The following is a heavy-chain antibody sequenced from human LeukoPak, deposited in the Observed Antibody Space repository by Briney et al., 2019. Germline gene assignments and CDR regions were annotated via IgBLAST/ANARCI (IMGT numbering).Heavy chain of an antibody. CDR1: GFTFSSYG. D-gene: IGHD3-22*01. CDR2: IWYDGSNK. J-gene: IGHJ6*03. Sequence: GRSLRLSCTTSGFTFSSYGMHWVRQAPGKGLEWVAVIWYDGSNKYYVNSVKGRFTISRDNSKNTLYLQMNSLRAEDTAVYYLARDGYYDSCGYYHNYYYYLDVWGKGTTVTVSS. V-gene: IGHV3-33*01. CDR3: ARDGYYDSCGYYHNYYYYLDV.